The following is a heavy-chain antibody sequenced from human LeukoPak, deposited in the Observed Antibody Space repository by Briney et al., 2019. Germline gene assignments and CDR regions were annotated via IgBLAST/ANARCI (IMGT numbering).Heavy chain of an antibody. J-gene: IGHJ4*02. CDR2: VSGGVGAT. Sequence: GGSLRLSCAASGFTFDMYAISWGRRAPGKGLEWVASVSGGVGATYYSDSVRGRFTISRDNSKKTVSLQLNSLRAEDTAVYYCARAGVYYGSGSYRGKEDDYWGQGTLVTVSS. V-gene: IGHV3-23*01. CDR3: ARAGVYYGSGSYRGKEDDY. D-gene: IGHD3-10*01. CDR1: GFTFDMYA.